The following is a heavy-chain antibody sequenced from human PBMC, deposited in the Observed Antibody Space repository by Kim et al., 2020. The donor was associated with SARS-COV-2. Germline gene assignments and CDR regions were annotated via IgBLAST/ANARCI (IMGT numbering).Heavy chain of an antibody. CDR3: ARRYSGTYYFDY. Sequence: NDNTTLKSRVTSTVDRSKNQFSRTLSSVTAADTAVYYCARRYSGTYYFDYWGQGTLVTVSS. D-gene: IGHD1-26*01. V-gene: IGHV4-59*08. J-gene: IGHJ4*02.